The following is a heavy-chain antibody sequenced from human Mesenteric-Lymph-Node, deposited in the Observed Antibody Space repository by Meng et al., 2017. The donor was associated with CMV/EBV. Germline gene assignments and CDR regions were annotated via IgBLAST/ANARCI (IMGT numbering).Heavy chain of an antibody. CDR3: ARAPFTIFGVATYYYYYGMDV. V-gene: IGHV3-48*03. Sequence: GESLKISCAASGFTFSSYEMNWVRQAPGKGLEWLSYITGSSSSIYYADSVKGRFTISRDNAQNSLFLQMNSLRAEDTAVYYCARAPFTIFGVATYYYYYGMDVWGQGTTVTVSS. CDR2: ITGSSSSI. D-gene: IGHD3-3*01. J-gene: IGHJ6*02. CDR1: GFTFSSYE.